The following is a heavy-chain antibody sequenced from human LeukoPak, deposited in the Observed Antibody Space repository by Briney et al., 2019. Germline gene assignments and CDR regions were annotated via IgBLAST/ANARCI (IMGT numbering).Heavy chain of an antibody. Sequence: GGSLRLSCVASGFTFSDYYMNWIRQAPGKGLEWVSYITTSGSTIYYIDSVKGRFTISRDNAKNSLYLQMNSLRAEDTAVYYCARSNSYGYVRTMDVWGQGTTVTVSS. CDR1: GFTFSDYY. CDR2: ITTSGSTI. D-gene: IGHD5-18*01. CDR3: ARSNSYGYVRTMDV. V-gene: IGHV3-11*01. J-gene: IGHJ6*02.